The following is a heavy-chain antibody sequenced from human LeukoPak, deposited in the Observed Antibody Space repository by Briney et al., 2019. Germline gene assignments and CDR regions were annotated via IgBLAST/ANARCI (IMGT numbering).Heavy chain of an antibody. V-gene: IGHV1-2*02. CDR2: INPNSGGT. CDR1: GYTFTGYY. CDR3: ARNIVVVPAPYYYGMDV. J-gene: IGHJ6*02. D-gene: IGHD2-2*01. Sequence: ASVKVSCKASGYTFTGYYIHWVRQAPGQGLEWIGWINPNSGGTNYAQKFQGRVTMTGDTSISTAYMELSRLRSDDTAVYYCARNIVVVPAPYYYGMDVWGQGTTVTVSS.